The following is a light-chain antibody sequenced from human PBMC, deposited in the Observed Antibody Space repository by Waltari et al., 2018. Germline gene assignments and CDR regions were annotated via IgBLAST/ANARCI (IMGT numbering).Light chain of an antibody. CDR3: QLYNRYSYT. Sequence: DIQMTQSPSSLSASVGDRVTITCRASQSISTFLNWYQQKEGRAPKLLIYAASTLQRGVPSRFSGSGAGSDFTLTISSLQPDDFATYYCQLYNRYSYTFGQGTKLENK. CDR2: AAS. V-gene: IGKV1-39*01. J-gene: IGKJ2*01. CDR1: QSISTF.